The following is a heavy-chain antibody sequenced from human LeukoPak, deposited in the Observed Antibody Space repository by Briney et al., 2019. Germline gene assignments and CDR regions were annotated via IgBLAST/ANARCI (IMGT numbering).Heavy chain of an antibody. D-gene: IGHD4-17*01. CDR3: ARASFSDYSAEYFHH. J-gene: IGHJ1*01. CDR1: GGSISSHY. V-gene: IGHV4-59*11. Sequence: SETLSLTCTVSGGSISSHYWSWIRQPPGRGLEWIGYIYSSGTTNYNPSLKSRVTISVDTSKNQFSLKLNSVTAADTAVYYCARASFSDYSAEYFHHWGQGTLVTVSS. CDR2: IYSSGTT.